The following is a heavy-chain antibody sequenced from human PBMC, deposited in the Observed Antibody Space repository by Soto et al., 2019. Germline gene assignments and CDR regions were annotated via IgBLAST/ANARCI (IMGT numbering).Heavy chain of an antibody. D-gene: IGHD1-1*01. CDR2: ISWDGGST. J-gene: IGHJ6*02. CDR1: GFTFDDYA. CDR3: AKGQTTRDYYYGMDV. V-gene: IGHV3-43D*04. Sequence: PGGSLRLSCAASGFTFDDYAMHWVRQAPGKGLEWVSLISWDGGSTYYADSVKGRFTISRDNSKNSLYLQMNSLRAEDTALYYCAKGQTTRDYYYGMDVWGQGTTVPVSS.